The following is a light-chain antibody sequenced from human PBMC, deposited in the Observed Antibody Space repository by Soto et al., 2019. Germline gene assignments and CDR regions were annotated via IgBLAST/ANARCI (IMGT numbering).Light chain of an antibody. CDR1: QSVSSSY. CDR3: QQYGSSPKT. V-gene: IGKV3-20*01. CDR2: GAS. Sequence: EIVLTQSPGTLSLSPGERDTPSCRASQSVSSSYLAWYQQKPGQAPRLLLYGASSRATGIPDRFSGSGSGTDFTLTISSLEPEDFAVYYCQQYGSSPKTFGQGTKVEIK. J-gene: IGKJ1*01.